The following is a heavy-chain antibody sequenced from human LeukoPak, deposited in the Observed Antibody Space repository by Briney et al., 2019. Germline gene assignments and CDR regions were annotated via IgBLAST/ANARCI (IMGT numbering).Heavy chain of an antibody. CDR3: ARGRDGYPYNF. Sequence: GGSLRLSCAASGFTFSGYAMNWVRQAPGKGLEWVSSVSSTGSNTYYADSVKGRFTISRDSAKNSVYLQMYSLRPEDTAMYYCARGRDGYPYNFWGQGTLVTVSS. D-gene: IGHD5-24*01. CDR2: VSSTGSNT. J-gene: IGHJ4*02. CDR1: GFTFSGYA. V-gene: IGHV3-21*01.